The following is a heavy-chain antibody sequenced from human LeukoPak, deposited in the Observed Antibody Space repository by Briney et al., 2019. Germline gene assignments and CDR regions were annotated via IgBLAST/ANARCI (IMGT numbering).Heavy chain of an antibody. CDR1: GYSFTSYW. V-gene: IGHV5-51*01. CDR2: IYPGDSDT. CDR3: ARHRGGYCSGGSCSAAFDI. D-gene: IGHD2-15*01. Sequence: GESLKISCTGSGYSFTSYWIGWVRQMPGKGMEWMGIIYPGDSDTRYSPSFQGQVTISADKSISTAYLQWSSLKASDTAMYYCARHRGGYCSGGSCSAAFDIWGQGTMVTVSS. J-gene: IGHJ3*02.